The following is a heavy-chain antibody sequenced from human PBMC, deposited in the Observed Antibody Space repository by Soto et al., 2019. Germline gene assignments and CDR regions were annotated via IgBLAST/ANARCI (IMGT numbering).Heavy chain of an antibody. V-gene: IGHV4-39*01. D-gene: IGHD6-13*01. CDR3: ARVSSSYYYYGMDV. J-gene: IGHJ6*02. Sequence: SETLSLTCTVSVGSISSSSNYWGWILQPPGKGLEWIGSIYYSGSTYYNPSLKSRVTISVDTSKNQFSLKLSSVTAADTAMYYCARVSSSYYYYGMDVWGQGTTVTVSS. CDR1: VGSISSSSNY. CDR2: IYYSGST.